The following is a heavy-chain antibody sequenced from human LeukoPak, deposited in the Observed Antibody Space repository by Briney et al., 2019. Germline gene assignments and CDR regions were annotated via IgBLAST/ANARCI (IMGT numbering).Heavy chain of an antibody. CDR1: GFTFSSYA. CDR3: ARSAIFGVVTPPPDY. Sequence: PGGSLRLSCAASGFTFSSYAMSWVRQAPGKGLEWVSGINWNGGSTGYADSVKGRFTISRDNAKNSLYLQMNSLRAEDTALYYCARSAIFGVVTPPPDYWGQGTLVTVSS. J-gene: IGHJ4*02. D-gene: IGHD3-3*01. CDR2: INWNGGST. V-gene: IGHV3-20*04.